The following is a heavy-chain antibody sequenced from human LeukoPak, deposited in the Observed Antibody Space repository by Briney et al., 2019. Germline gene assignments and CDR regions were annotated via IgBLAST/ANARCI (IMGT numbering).Heavy chain of an antibody. J-gene: IGHJ3*02. D-gene: IGHD6-19*01. CDR2: IYYSGST. CDR3: AREGSSGWYRAFDI. Sequence: SETLSLTCTVSGGSISSYYWSWIRQPPGKGLEWIGYIYYSGSTNYNPSLKSRVTISVDTSKNQFSLKLSSVTAADTAVYYCAREGSSGWYRAFDIWGQGTMVTVSS. V-gene: IGHV4-59*12. CDR1: GGSISSYY.